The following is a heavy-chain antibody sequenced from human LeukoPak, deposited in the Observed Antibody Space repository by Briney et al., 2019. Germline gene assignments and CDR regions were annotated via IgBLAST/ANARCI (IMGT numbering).Heavy chain of an antibody. Sequence: GRSLRLSCAASGFTFSSYAMHWVRQAPGKGLEWVAAISYDGSNKYYADSVKGRFTISRDNSKNTLYLQMNSLRAEDTAVYYCARDRLRYFDWLLYSYYFDYWGQGTLVTVSS. D-gene: IGHD3-9*01. V-gene: IGHV3-30*04. CDR1: GFTFSSYA. CDR2: ISYDGSNK. J-gene: IGHJ4*02. CDR3: ARDRLRYFDWLLYSYYFDY.